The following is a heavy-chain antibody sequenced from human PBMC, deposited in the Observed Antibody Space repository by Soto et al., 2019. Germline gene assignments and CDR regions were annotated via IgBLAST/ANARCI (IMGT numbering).Heavy chain of an antibody. CDR1: GFIFSNFG. CDR2: IWYDGSNE. D-gene: IGHD6-19*01. V-gene: IGHV3-33*01. J-gene: IGHJ6*02. CDR3: ARDDIPGIAVSTYGMDV. Sequence: QVQLVESGGGVVQPGRSLRLSCAASGFIFSNFGMHWVRQAPGKGLEWVAVIWYDGSNEYYADSVKGRFTISKDNSKSTLYLQMYSLRAEDTAVYYCARDDIPGIAVSTYGMDVWGQGTTVTVSS.